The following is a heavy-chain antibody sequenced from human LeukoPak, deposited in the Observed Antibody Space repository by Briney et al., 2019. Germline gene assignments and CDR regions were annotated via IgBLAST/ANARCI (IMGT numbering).Heavy chain of an antibody. CDR2: IYYSGST. D-gene: IGHD5-18*01. J-gene: IGHJ4*02. V-gene: IGHV4-59*07. Sequence: SDSLSLTCTVPGGSIRSSSWSWIRQSPGKGLEWIGYIYYSGSTNYNPSLKSRVTISVDTSKNQSSLKLSSVTAADTAVYYCARGVDTAMVGYWGQGTLVTVPS. CDR3: ARGVDTAMVGY. CDR1: GGSIRSSS.